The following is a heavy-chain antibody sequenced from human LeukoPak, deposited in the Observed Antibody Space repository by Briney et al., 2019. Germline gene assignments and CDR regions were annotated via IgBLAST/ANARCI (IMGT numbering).Heavy chain of an antibody. CDR1: GFTFSSYW. V-gene: IGHV3-7*01. D-gene: IGHD3-22*01. CDR2: IKQDGSEK. J-gene: IGHJ4*02. Sequence: GGSLRLSCAASGFTFSSYWMSWVRQAPGKGLEWVANIKQDGSEKYYVDSVKGRFTNSRDNAKNSLYLQMNSLRAEDTAVYYCARDPRGAFYDSSGYGYWGQGTLVTVSS. CDR3: ARDPRGAFYDSSGYGY.